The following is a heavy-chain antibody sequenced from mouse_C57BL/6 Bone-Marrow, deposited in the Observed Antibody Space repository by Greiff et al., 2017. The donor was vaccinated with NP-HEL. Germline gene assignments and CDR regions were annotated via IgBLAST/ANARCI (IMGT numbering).Heavy chain of an antibody. CDR2: IDPENGDT. Sequence: VQLQQSGAELVRPGASVKLSCTASGFNIKDDYMHWVKQRPEQGLEWIGWIDPENGDTEYASKFQGKATITADTSSNTAYLQLSSLTSEDTAVYYCSYSNYPYYFDYWGQGTTLTVSS. CDR3: SYSNYPYYFDY. CDR1: GFNIKDDY. V-gene: IGHV14-4*01. J-gene: IGHJ2*01. D-gene: IGHD2-5*01.